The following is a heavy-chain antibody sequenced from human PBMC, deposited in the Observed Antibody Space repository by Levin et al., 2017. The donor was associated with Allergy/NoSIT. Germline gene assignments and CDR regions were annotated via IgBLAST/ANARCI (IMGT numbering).Heavy chain of an antibody. CDR2: LYPGGGT. CDR1: GFSVSINY. Sequence: LSLTCAASGFSVSINYMNWVRQAPGKGLEWVSVLYPGGGTYYAASVEGRFTISRDDSKNTLYLQMDSLRAEDTAVYYCARDEGQLFYFDYWGQGTLVTVSS. V-gene: IGHV3-53*01. J-gene: IGHJ4*02. D-gene: IGHD1-1*01. CDR3: ARDEGQLFYFDY.